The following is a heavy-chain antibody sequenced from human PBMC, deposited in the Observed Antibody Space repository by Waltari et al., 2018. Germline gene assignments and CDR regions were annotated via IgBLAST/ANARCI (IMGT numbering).Heavy chain of an antibody. V-gene: IGHV4-31*03. CDR3: ARDDYGSGGFDY. Sequence: QVQLQESGTGRVKPSQTLSLTCTVSGGSISSGGYYWSWIRQHPGKGLEGIGYIYYRVSTYYNPSLKSRVTISVDTSKNQFSLKLSSVTAADTAVYYCARDDYGSGGFDYWGQGTLVTVSS. CDR1: GGSISSGGYY. CDR2: IYYRVST. J-gene: IGHJ4*02. D-gene: IGHD3-10*01.